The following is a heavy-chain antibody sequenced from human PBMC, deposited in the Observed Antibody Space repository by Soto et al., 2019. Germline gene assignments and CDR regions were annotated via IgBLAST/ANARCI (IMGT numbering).Heavy chain of an antibody. J-gene: IGHJ6*02. CDR2: IYTGGST. V-gene: IGHV3-53*01. CDR3: TTYTGYGMDV. CDR1: GFIVSSKY. Sequence: GGSLRLSCAVSGFIVSSKYMTWVRQAPGKGLEWVSVIYTGGSTHYADSARGRFTISRDSSKNTLYLQMKSLRAEDAAVYYCTTYTGYGMDVWGQGTTVTVSS. D-gene: IGHD3-16*01.